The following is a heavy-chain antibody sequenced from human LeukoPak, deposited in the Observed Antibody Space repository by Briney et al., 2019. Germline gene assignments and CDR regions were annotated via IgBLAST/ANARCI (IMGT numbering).Heavy chain of an antibody. D-gene: IGHD3-10*01. CDR1: GGSFSGYY. J-gene: IGHJ4*02. V-gene: IGHV4-34*01. Sequence: PSETLSLTCAVYGGSFSGYYWSWIRQPPGKGLEWIGEINHSGSTNYNPSLKSRVTISVDTSKNQFSLKLSSVTAADTAVYYCASVRGPYYGSGNPTLPSLDYWGQGTLVTVSS. CDR2: INHSGST. CDR3: ASVRGPYYGSGNPTLPSLDY.